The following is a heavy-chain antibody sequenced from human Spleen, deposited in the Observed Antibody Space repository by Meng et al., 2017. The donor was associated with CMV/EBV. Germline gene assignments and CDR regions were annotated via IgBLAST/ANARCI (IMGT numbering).Heavy chain of an antibody. CDR2: IKQDGSEK. CDR1: GFTFSSYW. V-gene: IGHV3-7*01. Sequence: GGSLRLSCAASGFTFSSYWMSWVRQAPGKGLEWVANIKQDGSEKYYVDSVKGRFTISRDNAKNSLYLQMNSLRAEDTAVYYCAKSGLESLPAYYYPMDVWGQGTTVTVSS. D-gene: IGHD3-16*02. J-gene: IGHJ6*02. CDR3: AKSGLESLPAYYYPMDV.